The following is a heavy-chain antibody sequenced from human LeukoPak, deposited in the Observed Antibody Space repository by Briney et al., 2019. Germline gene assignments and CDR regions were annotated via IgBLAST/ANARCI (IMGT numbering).Heavy chain of an antibody. CDR1: GGTFSSYA. V-gene: IGHV1-69*05. Sequence: SVKVSCKASGGTFSSYAISWVRQAPGQGLEWMGGIIPIFGTANYAQKFQGRVTITTDESTSTAYMELSSLRSEDTAVYYCARAANVGIAVAGGSKYYFDYWGQGTLVTVSS. CDR3: ARAANVGIAVAGGSKYYFDY. J-gene: IGHJ4*02. D-gene: IGHD6-19*01. CDR2: IIPIFGTA.